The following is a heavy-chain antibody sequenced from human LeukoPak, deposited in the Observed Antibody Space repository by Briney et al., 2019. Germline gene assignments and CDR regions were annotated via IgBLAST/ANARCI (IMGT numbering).Heavy chain of an antibody. Sequence: GRSLRLSCAASGFTFSSYGMHWVRQAPGKGLEWVAVIWYDGSNKYYADSVKGRFTISRDNSKNTLYLQMNSLRAEDTAVYYCARDGEYCSGGSCSDYFDYWGQGTLVTVSS. CDR2: IWYDGSNK. J-gene: IGHJ4*02. CDR1: GFTFSSYG. CDR3: ARDGEYCSGGSCSDYFDY. V-gene: IGHV3-33*01. D-gene: IGHD2-15*01.